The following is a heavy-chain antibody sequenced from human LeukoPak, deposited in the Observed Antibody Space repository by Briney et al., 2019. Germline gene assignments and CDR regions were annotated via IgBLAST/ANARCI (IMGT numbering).Heavy chain of an antibody. CDR2: IYHSGST. CDR1: GGSFSGYY. J-gene: IGHJ4*02. D-gene: IGHD6-19*01. CDR3: ARSYSSYRYFDY. V-gene: IGHV4-34*01. Sequence: SETLSLTCAVYGGSFSGYYWSWIRQPPGKGLEWIGYIYHSGSTYYNPSLKSRVTISVDRSKNQFSLKLSSVTAADTAVYYCARSYSSYRYFDYWGQGTLVTVSS.